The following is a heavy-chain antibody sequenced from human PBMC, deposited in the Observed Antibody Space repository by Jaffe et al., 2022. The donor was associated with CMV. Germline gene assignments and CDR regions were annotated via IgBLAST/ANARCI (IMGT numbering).Heavy chain of an antibody. V-gene: IGHV3-23*01. CDR1: GFMSANYA. CDR2: IDDSGYTT. Sequence: LLESGGGLVQPGGSLRLSCAASGFMSANYAMSWVRQGPGKALEWVSGIDDSGYTTYYPASVQGRFTISKDSSKNMLYLQMNSLTVDDTAVYYCAKGQRVESRFDLWGQGTLVTVSS. D-gene: IGHD6-25*01. J-gene: IGHJ5*02. CDR3: AKGQRVESRFDL.